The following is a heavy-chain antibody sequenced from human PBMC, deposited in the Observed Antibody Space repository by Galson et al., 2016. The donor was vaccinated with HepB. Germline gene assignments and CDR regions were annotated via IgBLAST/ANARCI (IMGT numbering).Heavy chain of an antibody. CDR3: ARLGGGDGYKRIFGACDI. D-gene: IGHD5-24*01. CDR2: IYPGDSDT. Sequence: QSGAEVKKPGESLRISCKASGYSFSSYWIGWVRQMPGKGLEWMGIIYPGDSDTRDSPSFQGQVSISADRSINTAYLQWSSLKASDTAMYYCARLGGGDGYKRIFGACDIWGQGTMVTVSS. J-gene: IGHJ3*02. CDR1: GYSFSSYW. V-gene: IGHV5-51*01.